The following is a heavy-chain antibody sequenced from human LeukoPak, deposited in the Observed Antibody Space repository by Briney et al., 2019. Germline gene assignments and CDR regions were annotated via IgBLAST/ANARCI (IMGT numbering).Heavy chain of an antibody. CDR2: INQDGDEK. J-gene: IGHJ4*02. CDR1: GFTFSGYG. CDR3: AKNKGWELPAELDS. D-gene: IGHD2-15*01. V-gene: IGHV3-7*01. Sequence: GGSLRLSCATSGFTFSGYGMHWVRQAPGKGLEWVANINQDGDEKYYVDSVKGRFTISRDDAQTSVYLQLSSLRPEDTAVYYCAKNKGWELPAELDSWGQGALVIVSS.